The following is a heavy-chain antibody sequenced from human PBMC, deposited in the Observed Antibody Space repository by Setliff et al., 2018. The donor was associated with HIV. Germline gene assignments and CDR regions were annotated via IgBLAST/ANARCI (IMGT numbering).Heavy chain of an antibody. J-gene: IGHJ6*03. Sequence: TSETLSLTCTVSGGSVSSTNYYWSWIRQPPGKGLEWIGYVYSSGSTNYNPSIKSRVTMSVDMSKNQLSLKVTSVTAADTAVYYCGRFQAWQLVRGYYYYLDVWGRGATVTVSS. CDR3: GRFQAWQLVRGYYYYLDV. V-gene: IGHV4-61*01. D-gene: IGHD6-6*01. CDR2: VYSSGST. CDR1: GGSVSSTNYY.